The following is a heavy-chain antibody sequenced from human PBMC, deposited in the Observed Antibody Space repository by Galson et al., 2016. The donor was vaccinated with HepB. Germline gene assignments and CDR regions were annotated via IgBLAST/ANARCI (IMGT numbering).Heavy chain of an antibody. J-gene: IGHJ6*04. V-gene: IGHV3-30*18. CDR2: ISYDGSNK. D-gene: IGHD2-2*02. Sequence: SLRLSCAASGFIFSSYGMHWVRQAPGMGLEWVAVISYDGSNKYYADSVKGRFTISRDNSKNTLYLQMNSLRAEDTAVYYRAKDIHSYGMDVWGKGTTVTVSS. CDR1: GFIFSSYG. CDR3: AKDIHSYGMDV.